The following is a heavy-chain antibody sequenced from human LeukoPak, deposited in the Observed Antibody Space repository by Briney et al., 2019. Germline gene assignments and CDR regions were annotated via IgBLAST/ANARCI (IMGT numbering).Heavy chain of an antibody. J-gene: IGHJ4*02. V-gene: IGHV3-74*01. CDR1: GFTIKGYW. CDR3: ARVLTGTTNFDL. CDR2: VNSSGGNT. D-gene: IGHD1-1*01. Sequence: GESLRLSCAASGFTIKGYWVHWVRQSPGKGLVWVSRVNSSGGNTVYADAVKGRFTISRDNAKNTVYLQMNSLRDKDTAVYYCARVLTGTTNFDLWGQGTLVIVSS.